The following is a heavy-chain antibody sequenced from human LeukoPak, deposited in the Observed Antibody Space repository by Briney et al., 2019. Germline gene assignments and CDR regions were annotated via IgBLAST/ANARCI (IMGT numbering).Heavy chain of an antibody. Sequence: GGSLRLSCAASGFTVSSNYMSWVRQAPGKGLEWVSVIYSGGSTYYADSVKGRFTISRDNSKNTLYLQMNSLRAEDTAVYYCARHSSGWSNWLDPWGQGTLDTVSS. CDR3: ARHSSGWSNWLDP. CDR1: GFTVSSNY. D-gene: IGHD6-19*01. V-gene: IGHV3-53*01. J-gene: IGHJ5*02. CDR2: IYSGGST.